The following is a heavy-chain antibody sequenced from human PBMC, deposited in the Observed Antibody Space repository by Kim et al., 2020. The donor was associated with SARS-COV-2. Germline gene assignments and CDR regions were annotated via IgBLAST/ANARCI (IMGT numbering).Heavy chain of an antibody. Sequence: ASVKVSCKASGYTFTGYYMHWVRQAPGQGLEWMGWINPNSGGTNYAQKFQGRVTMTRDTSISTAYMELSRLRSDDTAVYYCARVRGYGGGWFDPWGQGTLVTVSS. CDR3: ARVRGYGGGWFDP. D-gene: IGHD3-3*01. CDR2: INPNSGGT. J-gene: IGHJ5*02. V-gene: IGHV1-2*02. CDR1: GYTFTGYY.